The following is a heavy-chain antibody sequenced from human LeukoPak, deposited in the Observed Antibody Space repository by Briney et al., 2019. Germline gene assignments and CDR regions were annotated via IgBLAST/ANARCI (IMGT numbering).Heavy chain of an antibody. J-gene: IGHJ4*02. CDR2: IYHSGST. CDR3: ARDHRDFWSGYYFDY. CDR1: GGSISSGGYY. Sequence: SETLSLTCTVSGGSISSGGYYWSWIRQPPGKGLEWIGYIYHSGSTYYNPSLKSRVTISVDRSKNQFSLKLSSVTAADTAVYYCARDHRDFWSGYYFDYWGQGTLVTVSS. D-gene: IGHD3-3*01. V-gene: IGHV4-30-2*01.